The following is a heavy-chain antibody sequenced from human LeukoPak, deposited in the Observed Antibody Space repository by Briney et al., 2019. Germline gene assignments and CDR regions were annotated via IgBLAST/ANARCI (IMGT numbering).Heavy chain of an antibody. J-gene: IGHJ4*02. CDR1: GFTFDDYA. CDR3: AKDTYYDILTGYSPQGGFDY. D-gene: IGHD3-9*01. CDR2: ISWNSGSI. Sequence: GGSLRLSCAASGFTFDDYAMHWVRQAPGKGLEWVSGISWNSGSIGYADSVKGRFTISRGNAKNSLYLQMNSLRAEDTALYYCAKDTYYDILTGYSPQGGFDYWGQGTLVTVSS. V-gene: IGHV3-9*01.